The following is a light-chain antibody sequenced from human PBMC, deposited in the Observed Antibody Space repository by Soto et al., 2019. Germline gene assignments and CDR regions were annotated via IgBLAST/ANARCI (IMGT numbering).Light chain of an antibody. CDR2: ECS. V-gene: IGLV2-23*03. CDR1: SSDVGSYNL. Sequence: QSALTQPASVSGSPGQSITISCTGTSSDVGSYNLVSWYQQHPGKAPKLMIYECSKRPSGVSNRFSGSKSGNTASLTISGLQAEDEADYYCCSYAGSSTFPYVFGTGTKLTVL. CDR3: CSYAGSSTFPYV. J-gene: IGLJ1*01.